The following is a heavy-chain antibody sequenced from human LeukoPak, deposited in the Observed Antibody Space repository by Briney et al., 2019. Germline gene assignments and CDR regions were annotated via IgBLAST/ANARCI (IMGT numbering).Heavy chain of an antibody. CDR1: GFTFSSYG. V-gene: IGHV3-33*06. Sequence: GGSLRLSCAASGFTFSSYGMHWVRQAPGKGLEWVAVIWYDGSNKYYADSVKGRFTISRDNSKNTLYLQMNSLRAEDTAVYYCAKDVTNYRTPLDYWGQGTLVTVSS. CDR2: IWYDGSNK. D-gene: IGHD1-7*01. CDR3: AKDVTNYRTPLDY. J-gene: IGHJ4*02.